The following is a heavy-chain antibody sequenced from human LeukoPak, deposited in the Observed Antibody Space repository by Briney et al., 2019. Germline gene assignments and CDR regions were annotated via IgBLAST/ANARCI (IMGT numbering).Heavy chain of an antibody. Sequence: SETLSLTCAVYGGSFSGYYWSWIRQPPGKGLEWIGEINHSGSTNYNPSLKSRVTISVDTSKNQFSLKLSSVTAADTAVYYCARSSSWERALGYWGQGTLVTVPS. D-gene: IGHD6-13*01. V-gene: IGHV4-34*01. CDR2: INHSGST. J-gene: IGHJ4*02. CDR1: GGSFSGYY. CDR3: ARSSSWERALGY.